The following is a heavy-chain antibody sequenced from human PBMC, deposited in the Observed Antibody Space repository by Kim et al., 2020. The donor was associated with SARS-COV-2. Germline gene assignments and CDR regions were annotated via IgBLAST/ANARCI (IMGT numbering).Heavy chain of an antibody. CDR2: INPSGGST. Sequence: ASVKVSCKASGYTFTSYYMHWVRQAPGQGLERMGIINPSGGSTSYAQKFQGRVTMTRDTSTSTVYMELSSLRSEDTAVYYCSIAAAAGTGSFDYWGQGTLVTVSS. CDR1: GYTFTSYY. J-gene: IGHJ4*02. CDR3: SIAAAAGTGSFDY. D-gene: IGHD6-13*01. V-gene: IGHV1-46*01.